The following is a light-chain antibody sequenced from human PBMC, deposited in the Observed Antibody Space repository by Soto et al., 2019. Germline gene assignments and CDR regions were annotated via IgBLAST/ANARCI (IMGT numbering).Light chain of an antibody. CDR1: ESISRW. J-gene: IGKJ1*01. Sequence: DIQMTQSPSTLSASVGDRVTITCRAIESISRWLAWYQQEPGKAPKLLIYDASDLENGVPSRFSGSVSGTEFTLTISSLQPEDFATYYCHQYNTWTFGQGTKVEIK. CDR3: HQYNTWT. V-gene: IGKV1-5*01. CDR2: DAS.